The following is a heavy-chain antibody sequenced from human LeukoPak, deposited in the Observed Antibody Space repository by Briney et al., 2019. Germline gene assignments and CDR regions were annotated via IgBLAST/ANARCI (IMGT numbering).Heavy chain of an antibody. CDR3: AKDKSDCSRIGCYTPFDF. D-gene: IGHD2-2*02. CDR1: GFTFDDYA. Sequence: GRSLRLSCAASGFTFDDYAMHWVRQAPGKGLEWVSGISWNSGAIGYADSVKGRFTISRDNAKNSLYLQMNGLRAEDTALYYCAKDKSDCSRIGCYTPFDFWGQGTLVTVSS. J-gene: IGHJ4*02. V-gene: IGHV3-9*01. CDR2: ISWNSGAI.